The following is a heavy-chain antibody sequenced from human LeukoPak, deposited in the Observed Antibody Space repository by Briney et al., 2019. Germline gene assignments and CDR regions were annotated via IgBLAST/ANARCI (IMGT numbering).Heavy chain of an antibody. CDR3: ARGRCLGSTNCYYFED. V-gene: IGHV1-8*01. D-gene: IGHD2-2*01. Sequence: GASVKVSCKASGYTFTSYDINWVRQATGQGLEWMGWMNPNSGNTGYAQKFQGRVTITRNTSTSTAYMELSSLRSEDTAVYYCARGRCLGSTNCYYFEDWGQGTRVTVSS. CDR1: GYTFTSYD. CDR2: MNPNSGNT. J-gene: IGHJ4*02.